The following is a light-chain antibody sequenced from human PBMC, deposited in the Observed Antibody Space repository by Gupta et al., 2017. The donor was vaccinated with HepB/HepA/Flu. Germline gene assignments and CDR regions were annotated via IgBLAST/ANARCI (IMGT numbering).Light chain of an antibody. CDR2: DVS. CDR1: SSDVGGFNS. J-gene: IGLJ2*01. V-gene: IGLV2-14*03. CDR3: SSFRTGSTLVV. Sequence: QSALTQPASVSGSPGQSITISCTGSSSDVGGFNSVSWYQQYPGRAPKLLIYDVSNRPSGVSYRFSGSKSGNTASRTISGLQAEDDADYYCSSFRTGSTLVVFGGGTKVTVL.